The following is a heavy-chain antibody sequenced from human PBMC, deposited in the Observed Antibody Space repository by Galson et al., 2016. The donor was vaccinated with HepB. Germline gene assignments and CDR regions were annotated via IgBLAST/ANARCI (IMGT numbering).Heavy chain of an antibody. CDR1: GYNFATYW. Sequence: QSGAEVKKPGESLKISCKGSGYNFATYWIDWVRQMPGKGLEWMAIMHVADSHTKYSPSFQGQVSISADKSISTAYMRWSSLQASDTAIYYCAGAVNGDFRGGVWGQGTTVTVSS. CDR2: MHVADSHT. J-gene: IGHJ6*02. V-gene: IGHV5-51*01. D-gene: IGHD4-17*01. CDR3: AGAVNGDFRGGV.